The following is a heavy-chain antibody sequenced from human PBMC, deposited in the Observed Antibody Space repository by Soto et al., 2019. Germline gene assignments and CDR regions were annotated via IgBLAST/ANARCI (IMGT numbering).Heavy chain of an antibody. CDR2: ITGSGGST. CDR3: AKDRYGDYGGIDY. CDR1: GFTFSTYA. Sequence: EVQLLESGGGLVQPGGSLRLSCAASGFTFSTYAMIWVRQAPGKGLEWVSVITGSGGSTYYADSVKGRFTISRDTSKNTLLLQMNSLRAEDTAVYYCAKDRYGDYGGIDYWGKGTMVTVSS. J-gene: IGHJ4*02. D-gene: IGHD4-17*01. V-gene: IGHV3-23*01.